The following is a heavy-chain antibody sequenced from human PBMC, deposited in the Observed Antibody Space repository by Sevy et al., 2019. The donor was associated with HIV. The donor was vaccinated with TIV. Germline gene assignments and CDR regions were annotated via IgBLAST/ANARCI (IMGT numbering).Heavy chain of an antibody. V-gene: IGHV3-74*01. CDR1: GFTFRNYW. D-gene: IGHD3-3*01. Sequence: GGSLRLSCAASGFTFRNYWMHWVRQAPGKGLVSVSYIHTDGSSSYYADYVKGPFTISRDNAQNTLYLQMNSLRAEDTAVYYCARAGIGDFWSGYYGIDHWGQGTLVTVSS. CDR2: IHTDGSSS. J-gene: IGHJ4*02. CDR3: ARAGIGDFWSGYYGIDH.